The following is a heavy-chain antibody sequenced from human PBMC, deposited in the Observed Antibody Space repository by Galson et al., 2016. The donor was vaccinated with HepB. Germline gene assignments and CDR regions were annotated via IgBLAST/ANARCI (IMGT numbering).Heavy chain of an antibody. J-gene: IGHJ1*01. CDR1: GYSLTEIS. CDR2: FDHQDEKT. V-gene: IGHV1-24*01. D-gene: IGHD3-10*01. Sequence: SVKVSCKVSGYSLTEISRHWVRQPPGKGLEWMGGFDHQDEKTVYAQRFQGRRIITEDTSTHTVYMDLSSLRSVDTAIYYCAVDYYGSGNYPGAEHWGQGTLVTVSS. CDR3: AVDYYGSGNYPGAEH.